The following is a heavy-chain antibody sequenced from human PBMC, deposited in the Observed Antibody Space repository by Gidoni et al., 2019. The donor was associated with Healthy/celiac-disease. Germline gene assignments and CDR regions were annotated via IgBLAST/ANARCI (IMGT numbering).Heavy chain of an antibody. D-gene: IGHD4-4*01. V-gene: IGHV1-8*01. Sequence: QVQLVQSGAEVKKPGASVKVSCKASGYTFTSYDINWVSQATGQGLEWMGWMNPNSGNTGYAQKFQGRVTRTRNTSISTAYMELSSLRSEDTAVYYCARGTTTVGGYYYYGMDVWGQGTTVTVSS. CDR3: ARGTTTVGGYYYYGMDV. CDR1: GYTFTSYD. J-gene: IGHJ6*02. CDR2: MNPNSGNT.